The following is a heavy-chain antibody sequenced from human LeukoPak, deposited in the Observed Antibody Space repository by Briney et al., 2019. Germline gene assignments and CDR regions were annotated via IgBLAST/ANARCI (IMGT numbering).Heavy chain of an antibody. D-gene: IGHD2-2*01. J-gene: IGHJ6*02. CDR1: GGSISSYY. Sequence: KPSETLSVTCTVSGGSISSYYWSWIRQPPGKGLEWIGYIYYSGSTNYNPSLKSRVTISVDTSKNQFSLKLSSVTAADTAVYYCARASSTSNYYYYGMDVWGQGTTVTVSS. V-gene: IGHV4-59*01. CDR3: ARASSTSNYYYYGMDV. CDR2: IYYSGST.